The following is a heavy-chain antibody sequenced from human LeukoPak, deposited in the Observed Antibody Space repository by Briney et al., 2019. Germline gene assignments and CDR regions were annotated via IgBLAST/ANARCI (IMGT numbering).Heavy chain of an antibody. J-gene: IGHJ4*02. D-gene: IGHD3-22*01. Sequence: ASVKVSCKASGYTFTSYAMHWMRQAPGQRLEWMGWINAGNGNTKYSQKFQGRVTITRDTSASTAYMELSSLRSEDTAVYYCARKPSAYYDSSGYYGDWGQGTLVTVSS. CDR3: ARKPSAYYDSSGYYGD. V-gene: IGHV1-3*01. CDR2: INAGNGNT. CDR1: GYTFTSYA.